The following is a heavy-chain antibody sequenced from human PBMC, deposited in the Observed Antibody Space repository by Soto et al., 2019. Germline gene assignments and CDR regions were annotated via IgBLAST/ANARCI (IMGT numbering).Heavy chain of an antibody. CDR2: FNGDGSTT. J-gene: IGHJ4*02. CDR1: GFTFSRYW. Sequence: EVQLVESGGGLVQPGGSLRLSCAASGFTFSRYWMHWVRQAPGQGLVWVSRFNGDGSTTSYADSVRSRFTISRDNAKSTLYLQMNSLRAEDTAMYYWASQLSTTDNWGQGTLVTVSS. CDR3: ASQLSTTDN. V-gene: IGHV3-74*03. D-gene: IGHD3-22*01.